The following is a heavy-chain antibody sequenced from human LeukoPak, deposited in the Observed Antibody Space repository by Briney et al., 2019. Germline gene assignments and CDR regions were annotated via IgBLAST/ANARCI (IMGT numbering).Heavy chain of an antibody. D-gene: IGHD5-12*01. CDR1: GFTFSSYW. CDR2: INSDGSST. Sequence: GGSLRLSCAASGFTFSSYWMHWVRQAPGKGLVWVSRINSDGSSTSYAASVKGRFTISRDNAKNTLYLQMNSLRAEDTAVYYCARLYSGYDFGDYWGQGTLVTVSS. CDR3: ARLYSGYDFGDY. V-gene: IGHV3-74*01. J-gene: IGHJ4*02.